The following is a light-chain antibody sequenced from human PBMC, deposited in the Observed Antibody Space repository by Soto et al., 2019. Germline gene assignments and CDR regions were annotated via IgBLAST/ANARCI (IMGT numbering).Light chain of an antibody. CDR1: RDISVY. CDR3: QQYDNLPPYT. J-gene: IGKJ2*01. Sequence: DIQMTQSPSSLSASLGDRVTITCQASRDISVYLNWYQQKPGKPPKLIVYDASNLQTGVPSRFSGSGSRTHFSFTISSLQPEDIATYYCQQYDNLPPYTFAQGTTLEIK. V-gene: IGKV1-33*01. CDR2: DAS.